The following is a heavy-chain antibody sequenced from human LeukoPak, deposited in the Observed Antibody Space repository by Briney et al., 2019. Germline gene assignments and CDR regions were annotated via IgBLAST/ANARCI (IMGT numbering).Heavy chain of an antibody. J-gene: IGHJ4*02. CDR2: IIPILGIA. Sequence: ASVKVSCKASGGTFSSYAISWVRQAPGQGLEWMGRIIPILGIAYYAQKFQGRVTITADKSTSTAYMELSSLRSEDTAVYYCARVPYYYDSSGYYYGWGQGTLVTVSS. CDR3: ARVPYYYDSSGYYYG. D-gene: IGHD3-22*01. CDR1: GGTFSSYA. V-gene: IGHV1-69*04.